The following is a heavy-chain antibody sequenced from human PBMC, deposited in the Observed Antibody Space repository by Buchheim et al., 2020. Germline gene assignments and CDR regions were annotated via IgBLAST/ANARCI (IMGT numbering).Heavy chain of an antibody. CDR1: GFTFSSYA. CDR3: AIDRVVAVAGTVDY. V-gene: IGHV3-30*04. J-gene: IGHJ4*02. Sequence: QVQLVESGGGVVQPGRSLRLSCAASGFTFSSYAMHWVRQAPGKGLEWVAVISYDGSNKYYADSVQGRFTISRDTSKNTLYLQMNSLRAEDTAVDYCAIDRVVAVAGTVDYWGQGTL. D-gene: IGHD6-19*01. CDR2: ISYDGSNK.